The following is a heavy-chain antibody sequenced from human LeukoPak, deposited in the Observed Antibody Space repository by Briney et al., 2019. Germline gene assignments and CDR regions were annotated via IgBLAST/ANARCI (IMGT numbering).Heavy chain of an antibody. CDR1: GFTFSSYG. CDR3: AKVSMVRGVFDAFDI. Sequence: PGGTLRLSCAASGFTFSSYGMSWVRQAPGKGLEWVSAISGSGGSTYYADSVKGRFTISRDNSKNTLYLQMNSLRAEDTAVYYCAKVSMVRGVFDAFDIWGQGTMVTVSS. V-gene: IGHV3-23*01. J-gene: IGHJ3*02. CDR2: ISGSGGST. D-gene: IGHD3-10*01.